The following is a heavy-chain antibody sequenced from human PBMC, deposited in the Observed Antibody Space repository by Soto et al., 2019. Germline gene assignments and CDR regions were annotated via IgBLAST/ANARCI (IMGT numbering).Heavy chain of an antibody. V-gene: IGHV3-21*01. CDR1: GFTFSTYS. CDR2: ISSSSSYI. D-gene: IGHD3-3*01. CDR3: ARGPTNYDFWSGYPPSYGMDV. Sequence: GGSLRLSXAASGFTFSTYSMNWVRQTPGKGLEWVSSISSSSSYIYNVDSVKGRFTISRDDAKNSLYLQMNSLRAEDTAVYHCARGPTNYDFWSGYPPSYGMDVWGQGTTVTVSS. J-gene: IGHJ6*02.